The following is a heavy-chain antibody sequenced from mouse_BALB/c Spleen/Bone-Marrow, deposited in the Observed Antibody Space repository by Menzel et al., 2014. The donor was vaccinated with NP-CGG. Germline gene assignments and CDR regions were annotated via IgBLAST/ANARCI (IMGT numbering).Heavy chain of an antibody. CDR3: ARLGYYGAMDY. Sequence: EVQRVESGGGLVQPGGSLKLSCAASGFDFSRYWMSWVRQAPGKGLEWIAEINPDSSTINYTPSLKDRFIISRDNAKNTLFLQMSRVRSEDTALYYCARLGYYGAMDYWGQGTSVTVSS. V-gene: IGHV4-1*02. CDR2: INPDSSTI. CDR1: GFDFSRYW. J-gene: IGHJ4*01. D-gene: IGHD1-1*01.